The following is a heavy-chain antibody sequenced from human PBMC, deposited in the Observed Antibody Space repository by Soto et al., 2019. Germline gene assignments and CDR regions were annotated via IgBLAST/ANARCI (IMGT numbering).Heavy chain of an antibody. CDR1: GFKFDDYG. CDR3: AKDEGTGIGVAGKIDH. Sequence: EVQLVESGGGLVQPGRSLRLSCAAPGFKFDDYGMHWVRQAPGKGLEWVSGISWNGGSVGYADSVKGRFTVSRDNAKNSLYLQMNSLRVEDTALYYCAKDEGTGIGVAGKIDHWGQGTPVIVSS. J-gene: IGHJ4*02. D-gene: IGHD6-19*01. CDR2: ISWNGGSV. V-gene: IGHV3-9*01.